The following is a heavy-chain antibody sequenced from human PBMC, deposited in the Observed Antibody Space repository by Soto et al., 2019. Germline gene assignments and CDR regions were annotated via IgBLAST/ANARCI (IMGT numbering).Heavy chain of an antibody. J-gene: IGHJ4*02. CDR1: GGTFSSYA. CDR2: IIPIFGTA. CDR3: ARDVGGSCYSGSSCFDY. V-gene: IGHV1-69*13. D-gene: IGHD2-15*01. Sequence: GASVKVSCKASGGTFSSYAISWVRQAPGQGLEWMGGIIPIFGTANYAQKFQGRVTITADESTSTAYMELSSLRSEDTAVYYCARDVGGSCYSGSSCFDYWGQGTLVTVS.